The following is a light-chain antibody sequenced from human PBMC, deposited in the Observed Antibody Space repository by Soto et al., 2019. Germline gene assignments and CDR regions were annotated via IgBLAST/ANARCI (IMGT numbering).Light chain of an antibody. CDR1: SSDVGGYNY. Sequence: QSALTQPASVSGSPGQSITISCTGTSSDVGGYNYVSWYQQHPGKAPKLMIYDVSNRPSGVSNRFSGSKSGNTASLPISGLQAEDEADYYCSSYTSSSTLVFGTGTQLTVL. CDR3: SSYTSSSTLV. J-gene: IGLJ1*01. CDR2: DVS. V-gene: IGLV2-14*01.